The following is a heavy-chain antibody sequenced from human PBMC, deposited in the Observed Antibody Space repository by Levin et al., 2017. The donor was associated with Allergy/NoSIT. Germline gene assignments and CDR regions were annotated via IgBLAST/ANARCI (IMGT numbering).Heavy chain of an antibody. CDR3: ARTSGSYYVDWFDP. D-gene: IGHD1-26*01. Sequence: TPSETLSLTCTVSGGSISSYYWSWIRQPPGKGLEWIGYIYYSGSTNYNPSLKSRVTISVDTSKNQFSLKLSSVTAADTAVYYCARTSGSYYVDWFDPWGQGTLVTVSS. CDR2: IYYSGST. J-gene: IGHJ5*02. CDR1: GGSISSYY. V-gene: IGHV4-59*08.